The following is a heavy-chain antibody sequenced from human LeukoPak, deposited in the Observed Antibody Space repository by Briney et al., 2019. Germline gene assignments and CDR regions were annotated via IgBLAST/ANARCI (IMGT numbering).Heavy chain of an antibody. CDR1: GFTFSSYG. J-gene: IGHJ3*02. Sequence: GGSLRLSCAASGFTFSSYGMYWVRQAPGKGLEWVAVISYDGSNKYYADSVKGRFTISRDNSKNTLYLQMNSLRAEDTAVYYCAKSTAGYYTATVDAFDIWAKGQWSPSLQ. CDR3: AKSTAGYYTATVDAFDI. CDR2: ISYDGSNK. D-gene: IGHD3/OR15-3a*01. V-gene: IGHV3-30*18.